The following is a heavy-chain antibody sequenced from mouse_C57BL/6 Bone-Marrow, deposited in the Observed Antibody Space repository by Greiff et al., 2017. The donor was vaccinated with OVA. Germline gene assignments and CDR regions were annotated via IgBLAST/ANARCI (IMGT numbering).Heavy chain of an antibody. CDR2: IRNKANGYTT. J-gene: IGHJ3*01. CDR1: GFTFTDYY. D-gene: IGHD3-3*01. CDR3: ASSRDTVLAY. V-gene: IGHV7-3*01. Sequence: EVKVEESGGGLVQPGGSLSLSCAASGFTFTDYYMRWVRQPPGKALEWLGFIRNKANGYTTEYSASVKGRFTISRDNSQSILYLQMNALRAEDSATYYCASSRDTVLAYWGQGTLVTVAA.